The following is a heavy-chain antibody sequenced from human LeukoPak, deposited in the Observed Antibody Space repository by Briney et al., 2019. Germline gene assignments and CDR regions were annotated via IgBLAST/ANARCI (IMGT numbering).Heavy chain of an antibody. CDR3: ARNQRVSSGWCSDLPFDI. V-gene: IGHV4-59*01. CDR1: GGSISSYY. CDR2: IYYSGGT. D-gene: IGHD6-19*01. Sequence: SETLSLTCTVSGGSISSYYWSWIRQPPGKGLEWIGYIYYSGGTNYNPSLKSRVTISVDTSKNQFSLKLSSVTAADTAVYYCARNQRVSSGWCSDLPFDIWGQGTMVTVSS. J-gene: IGHJ3*02.